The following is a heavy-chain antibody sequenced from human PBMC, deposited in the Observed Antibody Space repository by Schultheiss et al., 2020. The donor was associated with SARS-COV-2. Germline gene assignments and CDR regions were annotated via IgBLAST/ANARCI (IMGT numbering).Heavy chain of an antibody. V-gene: IGHV7-4-1*02. CDR3: AREGDSGYDDY. Sequence: ASVKVSCKASGYTFTSYPMNWVRQAPGQGLEWMGWINTNTGNSTYAQGFTGLCVFSLDTSVSTAYLQISSLKAEDTAVYYCAREGDSGYDDYWGQGTLVTVSS. D-gene: IGHD5-12*01. CDR2: INTNTGNS. CDR1: GYTFTSYP. J-gene: IGHJ4*02.